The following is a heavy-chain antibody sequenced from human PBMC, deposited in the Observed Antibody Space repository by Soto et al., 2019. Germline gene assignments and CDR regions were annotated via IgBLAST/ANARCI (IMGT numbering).Heavy chain of an antibody. V-gene: IGHV1-8*01. CDR1: GYTFTSYD. J-gene: IGHJ6*02. CDR3: ARERKFDFWRKGLDV. D-gene: IGHD3-3*01. Sequence: QAQLVQSGAEVKKPGASVKVSCKASGYTFTSYDINWVRQAPGQGLEWLGWMDPNSGSTGYAQNXXXXXXXTXXXXIXTAHMELSSLRSEDTAVYYCARERKFDFWRKGLDVWGQGTTVTVSS. CDR2: MDPNSGST.